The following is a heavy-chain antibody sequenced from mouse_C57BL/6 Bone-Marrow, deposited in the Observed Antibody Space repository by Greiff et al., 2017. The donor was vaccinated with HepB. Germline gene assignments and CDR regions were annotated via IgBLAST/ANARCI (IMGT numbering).Heavy chain of an antibody. Sequence: VQLQQSGTVLARPGASVKMSCKTSGYTFTSYWMHWVKQRPGQGLEWIGAIYPGNSDTSYNQKFKGKAKLTAVTSASTAYMELSSLTNEDSAVYYCVPTITTVVATESMDYWGQGTSVTVSS. CDR2: IYPGNSDT. CDR3: VPTITTVVATESMDY. V-gene: IGHV1-5*01. D-gene: IGHD1-1*01. J-gene: IGHJ4*01. CDR1: GYTFTSYW.